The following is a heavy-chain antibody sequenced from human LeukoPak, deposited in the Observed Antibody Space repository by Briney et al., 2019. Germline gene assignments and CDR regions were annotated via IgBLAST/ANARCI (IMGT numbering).Heavy chain of an antibody. Sequence: GASVKVSCKASGYTFTGYYMHWVRQAPGQGLEWMGWINPNSGGTKYAQKFQGRVTMTRDTSISIAYMELSRLRSDDTAVYYCARAKGYSGYDYWFDPWGQGTLVTVSS. D-gene: IGHD5-12*01. CDR1: GYTFTGYY. V-gene: IGHV1-2*02. CDR2: INPNSGGT. CDR3: ARAKGYSGYDYWFDP. J-gene: IGHJ5*02.